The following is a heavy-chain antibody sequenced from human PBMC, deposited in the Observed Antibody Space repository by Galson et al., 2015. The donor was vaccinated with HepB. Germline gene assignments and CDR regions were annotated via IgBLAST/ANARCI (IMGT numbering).Heavy chain of an antibody. Sequence: SLRLSCAASGFTFNRYAMHWVRQAPGKGLEWVAIVSFDGSEKNYADSVRGRFTISRDNSRDILDIQMDNLRTEDTAVYYCAKRDVAWRGSAGGFDYWGQGVLVTVSS. J-gene: IGHJ4*02. CDR3: AKRDVAWRGSAGGFDY. V-gene: IGHV3-30*18. D-gene: IGHD2-21*02. CDR2: VSFDGSEK. CDR1: GFTFNRYA.